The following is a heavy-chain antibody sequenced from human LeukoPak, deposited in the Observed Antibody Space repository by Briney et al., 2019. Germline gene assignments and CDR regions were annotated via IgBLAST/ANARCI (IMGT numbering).Heavy chain of an antibody. CDR3: AKTVSSGWYSPYFDY. CDR2: ISGSGGST. D-gene: IGHD6-19*01. J-gene: IGHJ4*02. CDR1: GFTFSSYA. Sequence: GGSLRLSCAASGFTFSSYAMSWVRQAPGKGLEWVSAISGSGGSTYYADSVKGRFTISRDNSKNTLYLQMNSLRAEATAVYYCAKTVSSGWYSPYFDYWGQGTLVTVSS. V-gene: IGHV3-23*01.